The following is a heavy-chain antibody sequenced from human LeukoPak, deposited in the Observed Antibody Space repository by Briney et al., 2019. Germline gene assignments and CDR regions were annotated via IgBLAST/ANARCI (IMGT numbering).Heavy chain of an antibody. Sequence: GGSLRLSCAASGFTFDDYAMHWVRQAPGKGLEWVSGISWNSGSIGYADSVKGRFTISRDNAKNSLYLQMNSLRAEDTALYYCAKDIGYYDSSGYPLDYWGQGTLVTVSP. V-gene: IGHV3-9*01. D-gene: IGHD3-22*01. CDR2: ISWNSGSI. CDR1: GFTFDDYA. J-gene: IGHJ4*02. CDR3: AKDIGYYDSSGYPLDY.